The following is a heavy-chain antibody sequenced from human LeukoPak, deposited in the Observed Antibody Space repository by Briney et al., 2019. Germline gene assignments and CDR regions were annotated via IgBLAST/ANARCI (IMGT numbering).Heavy chain of an antibody. CDR2: INPNSGGT. CDR1: GYTFTGYY. D-gene: IGHD5-24*01. Sequence: ASVKVSCKASGYTFTGYYMHWVRQAPGQGLEWMGWINPNSGGTNYAQKFQGRVIMTRDTSISTAYMELRSLGSDDTAVYYCARPQEEDGYNYNWAFDYWGQGTLVTVSS. CDR3: ARPQEEDGYNYNWAFDY. J-gene: IGHJ4*02. V-gene: IGHV1-2*02.